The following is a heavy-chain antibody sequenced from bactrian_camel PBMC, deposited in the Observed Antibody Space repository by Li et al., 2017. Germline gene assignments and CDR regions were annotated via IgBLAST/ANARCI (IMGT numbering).Heavy chain of an antibody. CDR3: AGAGAFSCGLGPTDFAY. Sequence: HVQLVESGGGSVQAGGSLKLSCVADGLILSICGMGWYRQVPGKERELVATLDSDGTTNYTDSVKGRITIAQDNAKNTVYLQMNSPKPEDTAMYYCAGAGAFSCGLGPTDFAYWGQGTQVTVS. J-gene: IGHJ4*01. CDR2: LDSDGTT. V-gene: IGHV3S53*01. CDR1: GLILSICG. D-gene: IGHD5*01.